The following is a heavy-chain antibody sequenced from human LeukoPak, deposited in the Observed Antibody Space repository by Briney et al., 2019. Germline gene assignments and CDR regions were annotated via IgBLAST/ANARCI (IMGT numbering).Heavy chain of an antibody. CDR3: ARAAYSPNFDY. CDR2: IISDGSST. V-gene: IGHV3-74*01. J-gene: IGHJ4*02. CDR1: GFTFSDYW. D-gene: IGHD2-15*01. Sequence: GSPRLPCAASGFTFSDYWMHWVRQAPGKGLVWVSRIISDGSSTNYADSVRGRFTISRDNAKNSLYLQMNSLRAEDTAVYYCARAAYSPNFDYWGQGTLVTVSS.